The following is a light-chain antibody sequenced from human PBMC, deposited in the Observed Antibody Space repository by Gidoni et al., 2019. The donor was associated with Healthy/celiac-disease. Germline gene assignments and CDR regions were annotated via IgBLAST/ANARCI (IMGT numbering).Light chain of an antibody. Sequence: EIVLTQSPGTLSLSPGERATLSCRDSQSVTNNYLAWYQQKPGQAPRLVIYDASNRATGIPDRFSGSGSGPDFTLTISRLEPEDFAVYYCQQYGSSPYTCGQGSKLEIK. CDR1: QSVTNNY. J-gene: IGKJ2*01. CDR3: QQYGSSPYT. V-gene: IGKV3-20*01. CDR2: DAS.